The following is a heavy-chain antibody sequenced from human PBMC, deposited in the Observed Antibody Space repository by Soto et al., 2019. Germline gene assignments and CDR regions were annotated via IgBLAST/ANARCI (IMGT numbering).Heavy chain of an antibody. V-gene: IGHV3-21*01. J-gene: IGHJ6*02. Sequence: GGSLRLSCAASGFTFRSFSMNWVRQAPGKELEWVSSISCSRSYIYYADSVKGRFTISRDNAKNSLYLQMNSLRAEDTAVYYYARAVDYCDPYYYYGMDVWGQGTTVTVSS. CDR1: GFTFRSFS. CDR3: ARAVDYCDPYYYYGMDV. D-gene: IGHD3-22*01. CDR2: ISCSRSYI.